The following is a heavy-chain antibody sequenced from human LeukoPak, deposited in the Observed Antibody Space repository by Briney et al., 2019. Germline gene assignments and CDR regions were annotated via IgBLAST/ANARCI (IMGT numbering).Heavy chain of an antibody. V-gene: IGHV3-9*01. D-gene: IGHD6-13*01. CDR1: GFTFDDYA. Sequence: GGSLRLSCAASGFTFDDYAMHWVRQAPGKGLEWVSGISWNSGSIGYADSVKGRFTISRDNAKNSLYLQMNSLRAKDTALYYCAKEMAAAIDAFDIWGQGTMVTVSS. J-gene: IGHJ3*02. CDR2: ISWNSGSI. CDR3: AKEMAAAIDAFDI.